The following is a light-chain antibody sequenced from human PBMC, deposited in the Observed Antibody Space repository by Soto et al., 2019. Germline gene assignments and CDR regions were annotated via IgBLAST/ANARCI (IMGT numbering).Light chain of an antibody. CDR3: QPYGRSPLP. V-gene: IGKV3-20*01. CDR1: QSVSNNF. J-gene: IGKJ3*01. CDR2: DAS. Sequence: MVLTQSPGTLSFSPGERGILSCRASQSVSNNFLAWYQQKPCQAPRLLIYDASTMATGIPDRCSGSGSGTDFTLTIRSLEHDDVAVYYCQPYGRSPLPFGSGTPLDSK.